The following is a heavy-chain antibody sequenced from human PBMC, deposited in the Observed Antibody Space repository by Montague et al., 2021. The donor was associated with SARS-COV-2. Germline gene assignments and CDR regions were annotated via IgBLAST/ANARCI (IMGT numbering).Heavy chain of an antibody. CDR2: TYYRSMWKS. CDR1: GDSVSSNSAT. Sequence: CPISGDSVSSNSATWNWIRQSPSRGLERLGRTYYRSMWKSDYARSVKSRIAINPDTSKNQFSLQLSSVTPEDTALYYCVRGIEAAGSYDYWGQGTLVTVSS. V-gene: IGHV6-1*01. CDR3: VRGIEAAGSYDY. D-gene: IGHD6-13*01. J-gene: IGHJ4*02.